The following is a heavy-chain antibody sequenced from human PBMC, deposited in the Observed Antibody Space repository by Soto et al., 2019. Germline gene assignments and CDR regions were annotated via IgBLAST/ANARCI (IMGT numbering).Heavy chain of an antibody. J-gene: IGHJ4*01. V-gene: IGHV5-51*01. Sequence: GESLKISCQGSGYRFTTYWIGWVRPMPGKGLEWVGIMYPGDSDTRYNPSLQGHVTLSADVTVSTAFLQWRSLKTSDTGMYFCARLPRDCNKTSCYYADHWGHGTQVTVS. CDR3: ARLPRDCNKTSCYYADH. CDR1: GYRFTTYW. CDR2: MYPGDSDT. D-gene: IGHD2-2*01.